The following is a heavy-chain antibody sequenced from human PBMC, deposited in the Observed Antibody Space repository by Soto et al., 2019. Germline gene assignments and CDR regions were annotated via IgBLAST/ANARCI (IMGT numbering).Heavy chain of an antibody. CDR3: ARGASDFWGGYPEIHFFDS. Sequence: GGALRVSCAASECTCSTYPMHWVRQAPGKGLEWVAVISHDEGNKYYGDSMKGRFTISRDNSKNTLYLQMNSLRGDDTAVYYCARGASDFWGGYPEIHFFDSWGQGTLVTV. V-gene: IGHV3-30-3*01. J-gene: IGHJ4*02. CDR2: ISHDEGNK. D-gene: IGHD3-3*01. CDR1: ECTCSTYP.